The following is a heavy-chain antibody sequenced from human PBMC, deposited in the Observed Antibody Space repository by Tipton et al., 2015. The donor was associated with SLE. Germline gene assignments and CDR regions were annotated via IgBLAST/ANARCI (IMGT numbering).Heavy chain of an antibody. CDR2: IYTSGST. J-gene: IGHJ6*02. Sequence: LRLSCTVSGGSISSGNYYWGWLRQPAGEGLDWIGHIYTSGSTNDNPSLKSRVTISVDTSKNQFSLKLSFVAAADTAMYFCARQDGGDAYYDYGMDVWGQGTTVTVAS. D-gene: IGHD2-21*01. CDR1: GGSISSGNYY. V-gene: IGHV4-61*09. CDR3: ARQDGGDAYYDYGMDV.